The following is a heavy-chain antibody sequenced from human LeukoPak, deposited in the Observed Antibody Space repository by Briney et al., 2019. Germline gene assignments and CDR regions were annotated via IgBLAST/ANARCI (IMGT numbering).Heavy chain of an antibody. CDR1: GFTFDDYA. V-gene: IGHV3-43*02. CDR3: ARDPSYDFWSGYSYYFDY. CDR2: ISGDGGST. D-gene: IGHD3-3*01. J-gene: IGHJ4*02. Sequence: PGGSLRLSCAASGFTFDDYAMHWVRQAPGKGLEWVSLISGDGGSTYYADSVKGRFTISRDNAKNSLYLQMNSLRAEDTAVYYCARDPSYDFWSGYSYYFDYWGQGTLVTVSS.